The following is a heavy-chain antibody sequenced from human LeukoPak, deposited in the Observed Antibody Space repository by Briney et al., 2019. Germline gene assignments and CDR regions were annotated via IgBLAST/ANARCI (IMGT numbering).Heavy chain of an antibody. J-gene: IGHJ3*01. Sequence: PSETLPLTCTVAGGSINGYYWSWIRQPPGNGREWIAHIYHTGSTNYNPSLKSRVTISVDTSKNQFSLKLSSVTAADTAIYYCARHVLGAHAFDFWGQGTMVTVSS. CDR1: GGSINGYY. V-gene: IGHV4-59*08. D-gene: IGHD5/OR15-5a*01. CDR2: IYHTGST. CDR3: ARHVLGAHAFDF.